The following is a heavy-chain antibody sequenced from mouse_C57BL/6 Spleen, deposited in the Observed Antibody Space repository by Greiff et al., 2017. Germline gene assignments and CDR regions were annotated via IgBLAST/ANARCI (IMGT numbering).Heavy chain of an antibody. D-gene: IGHD1-2*01. V-gene: IGHV1-26*01. CDR1: GYTFTDYY. CDR3: ARHYPFAY. Sequence: EVQLQQSGPELVKPGASVKISCKASGYTFTDYYMNWVKQSHGKSLEWIGDINPNNGGTSYNQKFKGKATLTVDKSSSTAYMALRSLTSEASAVYYWARHYPFAYWGQGTLVTVSA. J-gene: IGHJ3*01. CDR2: INPNNGGT.